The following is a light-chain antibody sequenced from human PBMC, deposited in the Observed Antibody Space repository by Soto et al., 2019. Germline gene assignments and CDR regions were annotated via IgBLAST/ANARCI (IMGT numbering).Light chain of an antibody. CDR1: QSVSSY. Sequence: EIVLTQSPATLSLSPGERATLSCRASQSVSSYLAWYQQKPGQAPRLLIYDASSRATGIPARFSGSGSGTDFTLTISSLEPEDFAVYYCQQGLTFGGGTKVDIK. V-gene: IGKV3-11*01. CDR3: QQGLT. CDR2: DAS. J-gene: IGKJ4*01.